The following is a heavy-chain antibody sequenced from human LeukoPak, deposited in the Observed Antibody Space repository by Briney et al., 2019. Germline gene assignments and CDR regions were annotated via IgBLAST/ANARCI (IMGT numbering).Heavy chain of an antibody. J-gene: IGHJ4*02. CDR3: ARGGDIVVVPAAIAFDY. CDR1: GFMFHDYA. Sequence: QSGGSLRLSCAAPGFMFHDYAIHWVRQAPGKGLEWVSLISGDGGSTFYADSVKGRFTISRDNSKNTLYLQMNSLRAEDTAVYYCARGGDIVVVPAAIAFDYWGQGTLVTVSS. D-gene: IGHD2-2*01. V-gene: IGHV3-43*02. CDR2: ISGDGGST.